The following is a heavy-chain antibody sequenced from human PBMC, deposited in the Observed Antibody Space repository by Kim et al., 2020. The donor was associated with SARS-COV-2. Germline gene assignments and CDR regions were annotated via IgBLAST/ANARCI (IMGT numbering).Heavy chain of an antibody. D-gene: IGHD3-16*01. V-gene: IGHV3-15*05. J-gene: IGHJ4*02. CDR3: GVGVSDYDY. CDR2: GEPT. Sequence: GEPTEYAAPVKGRFTISRDDSKNTLYLQMNSLKSEDTGVYYCGVGVSDYDYRGQGTLVTVSS.